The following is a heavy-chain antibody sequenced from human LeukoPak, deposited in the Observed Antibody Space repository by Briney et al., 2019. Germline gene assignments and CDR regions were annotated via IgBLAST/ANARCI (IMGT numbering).Heavy chain of an antibody. CDR3: ARDSDTAGYYYYMDV. Sequence: GGSLRLSCAASGFTFSSYSMNWVRQAPGKGLEWVSSISSSSSYIYYADSVKGRFTISRDNAKNSLYLQMNSLRAEDTAVYYCARDSDTAGYYYYMDVWGQGTLVTVSS. CDR1: GFTFSSYS. D-gene: IGHD5-18*01. V-gene: IGHV3-21*01. CDR2: ISSSSSYI. J-gene: IGHJ6*03.